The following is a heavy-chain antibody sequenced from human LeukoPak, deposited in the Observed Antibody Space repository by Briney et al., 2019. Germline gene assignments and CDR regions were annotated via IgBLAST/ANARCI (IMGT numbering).Heavy chain of an antibody. CDR2: IYYSGST. D-gene: IGHD3-22*01. V-gene: IGHV4-59*01. CDR3: ARAVLMYYYDSSGPGWIDP. Sequence: PSETLSLTCAVYGGSLSGYSWSWIRQPPGKGLEWIGYIYYSGSTNYNPSLKSRVTISVDTSKNQLSLKLSSVTAADTAVYYCARAVLMYYYDSSGPGWIDPWGQGTLVTVSS. J-gene: IGHJ5*02. CDR1: GGSLSGYS.